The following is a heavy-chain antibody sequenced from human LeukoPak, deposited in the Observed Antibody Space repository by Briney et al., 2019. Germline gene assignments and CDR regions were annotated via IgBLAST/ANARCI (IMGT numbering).Heavy chain of an antibody. Sequence: SETLSLTCAVYGGSFSGYYWSWIRQPPGKGLEWIGYSYYSGSTNYNPSLKSRVTISVDTSKNQFSLKLSSVTAADTAAYYCARCYGSGPYYMDVWGKGTTVTISS. D-gene: IGHD3-10*01. V-gene: IGHV4-59*01. CDR3: ARCYGSGPYYMDV. CDR1: GGSFSGYY. J-gene: IGHJ6*03. CDR2: SYYSGST.